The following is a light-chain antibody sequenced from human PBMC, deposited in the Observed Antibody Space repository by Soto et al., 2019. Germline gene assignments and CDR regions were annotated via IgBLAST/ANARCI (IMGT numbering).Light chain of an antibody. CDR1: SSNIGAGYD. V-gene: IGLV1-40*01. CDR3: QSYDISLRGYV. Sequence: QSVLTQPPSVSGAPGQRVTISCTGSSSNIGAGYDVHWYQQLPGTAPKLLIYDNSHRPSGVPDRFSGSKSGTSASLAITGLQAEDEADYYCQSYDISLRGYVFGTGTKLTVL. J-gene: IGLJ1*01. CDR2: DNS.